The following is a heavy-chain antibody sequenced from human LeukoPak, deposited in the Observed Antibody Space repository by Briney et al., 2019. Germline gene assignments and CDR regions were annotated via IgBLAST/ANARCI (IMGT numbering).Heavy chain of an antibody. J-gene: IGHJ5*02. V-gene: IGHV3-23*01. CDR2: ITGGHYAT. D-gene: IGHD4-17*01. Sequence: GGSLRLSCAASGFSFSSFAMTWVRQAPGKGLEWVSSITGGHYATYNTDSVKGRFTISRDNAKNTLYLQMNSLRADDTAIYYCTKDPNGDYIGAFDPWGQGSLVTVSS. CDR3: TKDPNGDYIGAFDP. CDR1: GFSFSSFA.